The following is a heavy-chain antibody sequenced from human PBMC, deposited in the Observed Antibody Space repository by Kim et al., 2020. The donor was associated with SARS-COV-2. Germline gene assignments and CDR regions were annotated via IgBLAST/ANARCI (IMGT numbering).Heavy chain of an antibody. CDR3: AKGVSSPPGDF. D-gene: IGHD2-8*01. CDR2: MTAGSDGP. Sequence: GGSLRLSCTVSGFTVTASGMSWVRQAPGKGLEWVSSMTAGSDGPYYADSVKGRFTVSRDNSKNTLYLQMNSLRAEDAAVYYCAKGVSSPPGDFSGQGTL. CDR1: GFTVTASG. J-gene: IGHJ4*02. V-gene: IGHV3-23*01.